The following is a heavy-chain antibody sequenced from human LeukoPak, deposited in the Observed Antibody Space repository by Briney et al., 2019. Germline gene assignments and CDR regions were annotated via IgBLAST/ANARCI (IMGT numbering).Heavy chain of an antibody. CDR2: IYSGGST. CDR3: ARDPPPNLWFGEIDY. CDR1: GFTVGSNY. Sequence: GGSLRLSCAASGFTVGSNYMSWVRQAPGKGLEWVSVIYSGGSTYYADSVKGRFTISRDNSKNTLYLQMNSLRAEDTAVYYCARDPPPNLWFGEIDYWGQGTLVTVSS. J-gene: IGHJ4*02. V-gene: IGHV3-66*01. D-gene: IGHD3-10*01.